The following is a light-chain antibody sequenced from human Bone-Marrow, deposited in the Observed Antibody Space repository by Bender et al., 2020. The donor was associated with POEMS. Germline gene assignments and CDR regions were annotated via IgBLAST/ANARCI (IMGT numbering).Light chain of an antibody. V-gene: IGLV2-11*01. CDR1: TNDGGSYNF. CDR2: DVH. Sequence: QSALTQPGSVSGSPGQAVTISCTGTTNDGGSYNFVSWYQQHPGKAPTLLIYDVHQRPSGVDARFCGYTSGNAAPLTICGLEAEDEADYYCCSYAGTYSYVFGSGTRVTVL. J-gene: IGLJ1*01. CDR3: CSYAGTYSYV.